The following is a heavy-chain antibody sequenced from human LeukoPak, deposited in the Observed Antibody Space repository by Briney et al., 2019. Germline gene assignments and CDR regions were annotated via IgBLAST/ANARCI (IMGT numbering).Heavy chain of an antibody. Sequence: GGSLRLSCAASGFTFSSYAMSWVRQAPGKGPEWVSAISSSGAGTYYADSVKGRFTISRDNSKNTLYLQMHSLRAEDTAVYYCATNTSSWSFVYWGQGTLVTVSS. J-gene: IGHJ4*02. D-gene: IGHD6-13*01. CDR2: ISSSGAGT. CDR1: GFTFSSYA. V-gene: IGHV3-23*01. CDR3: ATNTSSWSFVY.